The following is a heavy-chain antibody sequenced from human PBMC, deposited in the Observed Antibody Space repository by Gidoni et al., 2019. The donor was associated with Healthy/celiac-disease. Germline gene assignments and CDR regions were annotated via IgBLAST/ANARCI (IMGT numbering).Heavy chain of an antibody. D-gene: IGHD4-17*01. CDR3: AKLHDYGDYVAYYYYGMDV. V-gene: IGHV3-23*01. Sequence: EVQLLESGGGLVQPGGSLRLSCAASGFPFSSYAMSWVRQAPGKGLEWVSAISGSGGSTYYADSVKGRFTISRDNSKNTLYLQMNSLRAEDTAVYYCAKLHDYGDYVAYYYYGMDVWGQGTTVTVSS. CDR2: ISGSGGST. J-gene: IGHJ6*02. CDR1: GFPFSSYA.